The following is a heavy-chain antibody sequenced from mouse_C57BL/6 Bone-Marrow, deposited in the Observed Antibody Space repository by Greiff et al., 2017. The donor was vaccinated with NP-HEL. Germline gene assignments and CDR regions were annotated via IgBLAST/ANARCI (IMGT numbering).Heavy chain of an antibody. J-gene: IGHJ3*01. CDR3: AIEGITTVVAKGFAY. Sequence: EVQLQQSGAELVKPGASVKLSCTASGFNIKDYYMHWVKQRTEQGLEWIGRIDPEDGETKYAPKFPGKATITADTSSNTAYLQLSSLTSEDTAVYYCAIEGITTVVAKGFAYWGQGTLVTVSA. CDR2: IDPEDGET. V-gene: IGHV14-2*01. D-gene: IGHD1-1*01. CDR1: GFNIKDYY.